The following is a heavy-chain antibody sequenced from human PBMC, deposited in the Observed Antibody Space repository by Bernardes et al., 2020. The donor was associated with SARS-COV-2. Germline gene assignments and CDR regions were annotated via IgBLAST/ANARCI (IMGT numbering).Heavy chain of an antibody. Sequence: GGSLRLSCAASGFIVSFNYMSWVRQAPGKGLEWVSVIFSGGTTYYADFVKGRFTISRDNSKNTLFLQMNSLRAEDTAVFYCVRSAGMDVWGQGTMVTVSS. CDR2: IFSGGTT. V-gene: IGHV3-53*01. CDR1: GFIVSFNY. J-gene: IGHJ6*02. CDR3: VRSAGMDV.